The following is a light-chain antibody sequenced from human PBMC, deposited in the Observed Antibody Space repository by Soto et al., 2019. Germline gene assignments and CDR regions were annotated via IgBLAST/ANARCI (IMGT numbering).Light chain of an antibody. CDR1: QSVTSNS. CDR2: GAS. J-gene: IGKJ1*01. Sequence: EIVLTQSPGTLSLSPGERATLSCRASQSVTSNSLAWYQQKPGQAPRLLIYGASSRATGIPDRFSGSGSGTDFTLTISRLEPEDFAVYYCQQYGSSPRKFGQGTKV. V-gene: IGKV3-20*01. CDR3: QQYGSSPRK.